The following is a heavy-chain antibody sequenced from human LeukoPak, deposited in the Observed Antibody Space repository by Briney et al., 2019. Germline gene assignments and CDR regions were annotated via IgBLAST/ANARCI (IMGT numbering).Heavy chain of an antibody. CDR3: ARGQAALWFGEL. D-gene: IGHD3-10*01. CDR1: GGSISTYS. CDR2: ISYSGST. J-gene: IGHJ4*02. Sequence: SETLSLTCTVSGGSISTYSWTWIRQPPGKGLEWIGHISYSGSTNYNPSLKSRVTISLDASKNQLSLKLGSVTTADTAVYYCARGQAALWFGELWGQGTLVTVSS. V-gene: IGHV4-59*01.